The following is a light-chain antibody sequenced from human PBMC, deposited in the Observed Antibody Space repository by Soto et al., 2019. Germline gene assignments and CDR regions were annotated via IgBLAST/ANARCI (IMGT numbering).Light chain of an antibody. Sequence: EIVMTQSPATMSVSPGERASLSCRASQTVSRNLAWYQQKPGQTPRLLIYGTSTRATGVPARFSAIGSGTEFTLTISSLQPEDFAVYYCQQYHNWPLIFGGGTKVEI. J-gene: IGKJ4*01. V-gene: IGKV3-15*01. CDR2: GTS. CDR3: QQYHNWPLI. CDR1: QTVSRN.